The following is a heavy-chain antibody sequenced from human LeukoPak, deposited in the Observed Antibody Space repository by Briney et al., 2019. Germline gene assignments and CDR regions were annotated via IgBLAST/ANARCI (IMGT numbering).Heavy chain of an antibody. CDR3: ARPERSGSYYAYFDY. CDR2: IYYSGST. V-gene: IGHV4-39*01. J-gene: IGHJ4*02. CDR1: GGSISSSSYY. D-gene: IGHD1-26*01. Sequence: PSETLSLTCTVSGGSISSSSYYWGWIRQPPGKGLEWIGSIYYSGSTYYNPSLQSRVTISVDTYKNQFSLKLSSVTAADTAVYYCARPERSGSYYAYFDYWGQGTLVTVSS.